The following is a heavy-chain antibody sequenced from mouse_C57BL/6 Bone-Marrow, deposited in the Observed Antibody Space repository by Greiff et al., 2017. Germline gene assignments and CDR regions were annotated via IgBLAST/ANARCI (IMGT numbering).Heavy chain of an antibody. D-gene: IGHD2-12*01. CDR3: ARSYYSRDY. J-gene: IGHJ2*01. V-gene: IGHV1-55*01. Sequence: QVQLQQPGAELVKPGASVKMSCKASGYTFTSYWITWVKQRPGQGLEWIGDIYPGSGSTNYNEKFKGKSTLTVDKSSSTAYMQLSSLTSEDSAVYYCARSYYSRDYWGQGTTLTVSS. CDR2: IYPGSGST. CDR1: GYTFTSYW.